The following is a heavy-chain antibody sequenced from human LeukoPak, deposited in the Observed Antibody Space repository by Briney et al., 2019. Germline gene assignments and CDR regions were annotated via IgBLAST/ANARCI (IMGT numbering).Heavy chain of an antibody. Sequence: ASVKVSCKASGYTFTGYYMHWVRQAPGQGLEWMGWINSNSGGTNYAQKFQGRATMTRDTTISTAYMELGRLRSDDTAVYYCARGPYYDFWSGYYGYWGQGTLVTVSS. CDR1: GYTFTGYY. J-gene: IGHJ4*02. CDR3: ARGPYYDFWSGYYGY. V-gene: IGHV1-2*02. D-gene: IGHD3-3*01. CDR2: INSNSGGT.